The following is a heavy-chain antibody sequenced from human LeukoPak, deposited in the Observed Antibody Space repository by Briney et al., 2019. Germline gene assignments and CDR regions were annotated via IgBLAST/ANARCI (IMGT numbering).Heavy chain of an antibody. D-gene: IGHD3-10*01. CDR2: ISYDGSNK. V-gene: IGHV3-30*04. Sequence: GGSLRLSCAASGFAFSSYAMHWVRQAPGKGLEWVAVISYDGSNKYYADSVKGRFTISRDNPKNTLYLQMNSLRAEDTAVYYRARAMVWGVMCGGFDYWGQGTLVTVSS. J-gene: IGHJ4*02. CDR1: GFAFSSYA. CDR3: ARAMVWGVMCGGFDY.